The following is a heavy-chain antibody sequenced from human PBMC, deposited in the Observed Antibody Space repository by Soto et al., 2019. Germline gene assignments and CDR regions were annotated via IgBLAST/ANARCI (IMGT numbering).Heavy chain of an antibody. CDR1: GYTFTSYY. J-gene: IGHJ6*04. D-gene: IGHD2-15*01. V-gene: IGHV1-46*01. Sequence: ASVKVSCKASGYTFTSYYMHWVRQAPGQGLEWMGIINPSGGSTSYAQKFQGRVTVTRDTSTSTVYMELSSLRAEDTAVYYCARDDVLCDGGRCYGVPLDVWGKGTTVTVSS. CDR2: INPSGGST. CDR3: ARDDVLCDGGRCYGVPLDV.